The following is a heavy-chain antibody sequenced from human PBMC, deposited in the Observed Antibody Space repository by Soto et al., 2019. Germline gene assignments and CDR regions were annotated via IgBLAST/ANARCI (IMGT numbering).Heavy chain of an antibody. J-gene: IGHJ5*02. CDR1: GYTFHSYG. CDR3: AREISSGWANRFDP. Sequence: QVQLVQSGAEVKKPGASVKVSCKASGYTFHSYGISWVRQAPGQGLEWMGTISGYNGNTNYAQKLQGRFTMTTETSTSTAYMELRSLRSDDTALYYCAREISSGWANRFDPWGQGTLVTVSS. D-gene: IGHD6-19*01. V-gene: IGHV1-18*04. CDR2: ISGYNGNT.